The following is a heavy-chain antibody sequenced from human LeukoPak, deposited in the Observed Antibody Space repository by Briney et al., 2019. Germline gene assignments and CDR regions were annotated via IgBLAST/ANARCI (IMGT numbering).Heavy chain of an antibody. CDR2: INHSGST. CDR3: ARGVNSGYFDY. J-gene: IGHJ4*02. Sequence: TSETLSLTCAVYGVSFSGYYWSWIRQPPGKGLEWIGEINHSGSTNYNPSLKSRVTISVDTSKNQFSLKLTSVTAADTAVYYCARGVNSGYFDYCGQGTLVTVSS. D-gene: IGHD1-26*01. CDR1: GVSFSGYY. V-gene: IGHV4-34*01.